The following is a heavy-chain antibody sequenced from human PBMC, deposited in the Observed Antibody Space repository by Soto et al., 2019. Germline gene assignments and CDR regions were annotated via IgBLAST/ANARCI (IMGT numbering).Heavy chain of an antibody. D-gene: IGHD3-22*01. J-gene: IGHJ6*02. CDR3: ARDDYYDSSGYGMDV. CDR1: GFTFSDYY. V-gene: IGHV3-11*01. Sequence: VGSLRLSCAASGFTFSDYYMSWIRQAPGKGLEWVSYISSSGSTIYYADSVKGRFTISRDNAKNSLYLQMNSLRAEDTAVYYCARDDYYDSSGYGMDVWGQGTTVTVSS. CDR2: ISSSGSTI.